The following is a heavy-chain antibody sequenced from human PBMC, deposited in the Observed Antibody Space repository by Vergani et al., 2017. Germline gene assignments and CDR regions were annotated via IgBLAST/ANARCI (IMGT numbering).Heavy chain of an antibody. D-gene: IGHD6-19*01. V-gene: IGHV4-30-4*01. CDR3: ARQRQDSGWSPGYFDD. CDR1: GFSISSGDYY. CDR2: IYHNGNT. Sequence: QVQLQESGPGLVKPSQTLSLTCSVSGFSISSGDYYWIWIRQPPGKGLVWIGYIYHNGNTFYNPSLKSRVAISVDTSKNQFSLKVTSVTAADTAVYFCARQRQDSGWSPGYFDDWGQGILVTVSS. J-gene: IGHJ4*02.